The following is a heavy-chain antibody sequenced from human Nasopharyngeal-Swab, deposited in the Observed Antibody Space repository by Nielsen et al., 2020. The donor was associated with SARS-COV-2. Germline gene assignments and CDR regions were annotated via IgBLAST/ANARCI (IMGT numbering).Heavy chain of an antibody. D-gene: IGHD3-10*01. CDR3: ARNGRFGGQTTYYYYMDV. J-gene: IGHJ6*03. Sequence: SETLSLTCAVFGGSFWCYYWSWIGQPPGKGRVWFGERNHSGSTNYNPSLKNRVTVSVDTSKNQFSLKLSSVTAADTAVYYGARNGRFGGQTTYYYYMDVWGKGTTVTVSS. V-gene: IGHV4-34*01. CDR1: GGSFWCYY. CDR2: RNHSGST.